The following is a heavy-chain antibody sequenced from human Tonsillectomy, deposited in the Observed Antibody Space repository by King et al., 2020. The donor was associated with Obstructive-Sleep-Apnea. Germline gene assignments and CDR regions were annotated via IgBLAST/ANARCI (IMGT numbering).Heavy chain of an antibody. CDR2: IYYSGST. V-gene: IGHV4-39*07. D-gene: IGHD2-2*01. Sequence: QLQESGPGLVKPSETLSLTCTVSGGSISSSSYYWVWIRRPPGKGLEWIGSIYYSGSTYYNPSLKSRVTISVDTSKNQFSLKLSSVTAADTAVYYGAREGDIVVVPAANMDVWGQGTTVTVSS. CDR1: GGSISSSSYY. CDR3: AREGDIVVVPAANMDV. J-gene: IGHJ6*02.